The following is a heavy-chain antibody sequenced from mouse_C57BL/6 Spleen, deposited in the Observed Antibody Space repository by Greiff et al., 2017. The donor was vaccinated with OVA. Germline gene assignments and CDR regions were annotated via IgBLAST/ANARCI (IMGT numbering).Heavy chain of an antibody. CDR2: IYPGSGST. D-gene: IGHD2-5*01. CDR3: ARAYYSNNWYFDV. J-gene: IGHJ1*03. V-gene: IGHV1-55*01. Sequence: QVQQQQPGAELVKPGASVKMSCKASGYTFTSYWITWVKQRPGQGLEWIGDIYPGSGSTNYNEKFKSKATLTVDTSSSTAYMQLSSLTSEDSAVYYCARAYYSNNWYFDVWGTGTTVTVSS. CDR1: GYTFTSYW.